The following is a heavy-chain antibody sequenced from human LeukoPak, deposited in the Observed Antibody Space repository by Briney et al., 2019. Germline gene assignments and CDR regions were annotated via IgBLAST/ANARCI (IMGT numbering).Heavy chain of an antibody. D-gene: IGHD2-21*01. CDR2: IKSKTDGGTK. CDR1: GFTFSSYA. V-gene: IGHV3-15*01. CDR3: TAYWGAYDP. J-gene: IGHJ5*02. Sequence: GGSLRLSCAASGFTFSSYAMSWVRQAPGKGLEWVGRIKSKTDGGTKDYAAPMKGRFTISRDDSKNTLYLQMNSLKTEDTAVYYCTAYWGAYDPWGQGTLVTVSS.